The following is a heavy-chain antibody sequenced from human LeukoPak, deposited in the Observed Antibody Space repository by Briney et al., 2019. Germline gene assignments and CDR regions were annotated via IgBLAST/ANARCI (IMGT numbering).Heavy chain of an antibody. J-gene: IGHJ4*02. CDR3: ARDYPPATELGTGGGDFDY. CDR1: GYTFTSXX. Sequence: ASGYTFTSXXXXXVRQXPGQXXXXXGXXXPSGGSTSYAQKFQGRVTMTRDTSTSTVYMELSSLRSEDTAVYYCARDYPPATELGTGGGDFDYWGQGTLVTVSS. V-gene: IGHV1-46*01. CDR2: XXPSGGST. D-gene: IGHD7-27*01.